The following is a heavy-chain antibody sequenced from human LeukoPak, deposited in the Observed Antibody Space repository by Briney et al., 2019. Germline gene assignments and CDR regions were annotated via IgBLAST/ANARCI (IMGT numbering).Heavy chain of an antibody. CDR1: GFNFNTYI. CDR2: ITGSGSFV. CDR3: SRGRIKLWLND. J-gene: IGHJ4*02. Sequence: GGSLRLSCAVTGFNFNTYIMNWVRQAPGKGLEWVSAITGSGSFVYYADSVKGRFTISRDNAKNTLFLQMNSLRAEDTAVYYCSRGRIKLWLNDWGQGTLVSVS. D-gene: IGHD5-18*01. V-gene: IGHV3-21*01.